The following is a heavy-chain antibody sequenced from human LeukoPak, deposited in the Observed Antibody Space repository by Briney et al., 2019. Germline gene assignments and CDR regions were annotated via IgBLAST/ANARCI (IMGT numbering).Heavy chain of an antibody. Sequence: SETLSLTCAVYGGSFSGYYWSWIRQPPGKGLEWIGEINHSGSTNYNPSLKSRVTISVDTSKNRFSLKLSSVTAADTAVYYCARGSGIAARPKGCIDYWGQGTLVTVSS. CDR3: ARGSGIAARPKGCIDY. CDR2: INHSGST. J-gene: IGHJ4*02. D-gene: IGHD6-6*01. CDR1: GGSFSGYY. V-gene: IGHV4-34*01.